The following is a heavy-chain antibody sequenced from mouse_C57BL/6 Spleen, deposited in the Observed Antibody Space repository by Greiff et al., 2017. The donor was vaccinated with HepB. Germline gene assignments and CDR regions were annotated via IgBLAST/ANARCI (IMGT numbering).Heavy chain of an antibody. CDR1: GYTFTDYE. D-gene: IGHD1-1*01. Sequence: QVQLQQSGAELVRPGASVTLSCKASGYTFTDYEMHWVKQTPVHGLEWIGAIDPETGGTAYNQKFKGKAILTADKSSSTAYMELRSLTSEDSALYYCTRKTTVRNYFDYWGQGTTLTVSS. CDR2: IDPETGGT. V-gene: IGHV1-15*01. J-gene: IGHJ2*01. CDR3: TRKTTVRNYFDY.